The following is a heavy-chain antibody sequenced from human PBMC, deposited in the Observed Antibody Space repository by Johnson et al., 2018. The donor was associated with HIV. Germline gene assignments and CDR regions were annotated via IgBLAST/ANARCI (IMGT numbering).Heavy chain of an antibody. D-gene: IGHD3-22*01. CDR3: AKDRVEEVVVHDAFDI. Sequence: QVQLVESGGGLVKPGGSLRLSCAASGFTFSNAWMSWVRQAPGKGLEWVAVISFDGGDKYYADSVKGRFTISRDNSKNTLYLQMNSLRAEDTAVYYCAKDRVEEVVVHDAFDIWGQGTMVTVSS. J-gene: IGHJ3*02. V-gene: IGHV3-30*18. CDR2: ISFDGGDK. CDR1: GFTFSNAW.